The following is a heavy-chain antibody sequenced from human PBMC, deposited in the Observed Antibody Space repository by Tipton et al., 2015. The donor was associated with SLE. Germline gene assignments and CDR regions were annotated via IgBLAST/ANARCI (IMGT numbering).Heavy chain of an antibody. Sequence: QSGAEVKKPGASVKVSCKASGYTFTSFGISWVRQAPGQGLEWMGWISAYNDDTNYAQKVQGRVTMTTDTSTSTAYMELRSLRSDDTAVYYCAGDKGGMTTVTTGWFDPWGQGTLVTVSS. CDR3: AGDKGGMTTVTTGWFDP. CDR1: GYTFTSFG. V-gene: IGHV1-18*01. J-gene: IGHJ5*02. D-gene: IGHD4-17*01. CDR2: ISAYNDDT.